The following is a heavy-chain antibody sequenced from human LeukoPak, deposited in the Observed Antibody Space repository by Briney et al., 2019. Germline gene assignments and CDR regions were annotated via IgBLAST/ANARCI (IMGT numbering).Heavy chain of an antibody. CDR1: GFTVSSNY. CDR3: ARDVRMTLDY. J-gene: IGHJ4*02. CDR2: IYSGGST. V-gene: IGHV3-53*01. D-gene: IGHD2-21*02. Sequence: GGSLRLSCAASGFTVSSNYMSWVRQAPGKGLEWVTVIYSGGSTYYADSVKGRFTISRDNSKNTLYLQMNSLRAEDTAVYYCARDVRMTLDYWGQGTLVTVSS.